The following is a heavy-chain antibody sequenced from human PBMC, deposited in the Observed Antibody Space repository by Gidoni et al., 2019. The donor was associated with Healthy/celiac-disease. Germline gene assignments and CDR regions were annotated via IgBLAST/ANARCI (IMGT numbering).Heavy chain of an antibody. CDR1: GYTFTGYY. CDR3: ARGDSTFGGVIGGEADY. V-gene: IGHV1-2*02. D-gene: IGHD3-16*02. J-gene: IGHJ4*02. Sequence: QVQLVQSGAEVKKPGASVQVSCKASGYTFTGYYMHWVRQAPGQGLEWMGWINPNSGGTNYAQKFQGRVTMTRDTSISTAYMELSRLRSDDTAVYYCARGDSTFGGVIGGEADYWGQGTLVTVSS. CDR2: INPNSGGT.